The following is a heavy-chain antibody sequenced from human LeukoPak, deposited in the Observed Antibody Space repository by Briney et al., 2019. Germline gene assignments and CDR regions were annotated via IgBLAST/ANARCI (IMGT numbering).Heavy chain of an antibody. CDR3: TREAAAGIDY. D-gene: IGHD6-13*01. Sequence: GGSLRLSCAASGFTFSTYWMSWVRQAPGKGLEWVANIKQDGSEKYYLDSVKGRFTISRDNAKNSLYLQLNSLRAEDTAVYFCTREAAAGIDYWGQGTLVTVSS. J-gene: IGHJ4*02. CDR1: GFTFSTYW. V-gene: IGHV3-7*01. CDR2: IKQDGSEK.